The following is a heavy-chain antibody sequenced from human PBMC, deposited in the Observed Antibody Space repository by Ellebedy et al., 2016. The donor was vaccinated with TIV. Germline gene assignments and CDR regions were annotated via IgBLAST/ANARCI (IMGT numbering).Heavy chain of an antibody. CDR2: IYYSGST. CDR3: ARDGGLVGATNYYYYGMDV. CDR1: GGSFSGYY. D-gene: IGHD1-26*01. J-gene: IGHJ6*02. V-gene: IGHV4-59*12. Sequence: SETLSFTCAVYGGSFSGYYWSWIRQPPGKGLEWIGYIYYSGSTNYNPSLKSRVPISADTSKNQFSLKLSSVTAADTAVYYCARDGGLVGATNYYYYGMDVWGQGTTVTVSS.